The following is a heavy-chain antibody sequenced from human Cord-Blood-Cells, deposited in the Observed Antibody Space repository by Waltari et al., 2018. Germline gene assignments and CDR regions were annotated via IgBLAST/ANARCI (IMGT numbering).Heavy chain of an antibody. CDR3: ARDRVGYDYAFDI. V-gene: IGHV1-69*01. CDR2: SIPIFGTA. CDR1: GGTFSSYA. J-gene: IGHJ3*02. D-gene: IGHD5-12*01. Sequence: QVQLVQSGAEVKKPGSSVKVSCKASGGTFSSYAISWVRQAPGQGLEWMGGSIPIFGTANYAQKFQGRVTITADESTSTAYVELSSLRSEDTAVYDCARDRVGYDYAFDIWGQGTMVTVAS.